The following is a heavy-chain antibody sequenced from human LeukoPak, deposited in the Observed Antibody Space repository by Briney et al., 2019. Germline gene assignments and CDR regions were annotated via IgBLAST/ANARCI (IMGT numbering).Heavy chain of an antibody. J-gene: IGHJ4*02. D-gene: IGHD5-12*01. Sequence: GASVKVSCKASGYTFTSYDINWVRQATGQGLEWMGWMNPNSGNTGYAQKFQGRVTITRNTSISTAYMELRSLRSDDTAVYYCARMRVYSDDVDFDYWGQGTLVTVSS. V-gene: IGHV1-8*03. CDR3: ARMRVYSDDVDFDY. CDR1: GYTFTSYD. CDR2: MNPNSGNT.